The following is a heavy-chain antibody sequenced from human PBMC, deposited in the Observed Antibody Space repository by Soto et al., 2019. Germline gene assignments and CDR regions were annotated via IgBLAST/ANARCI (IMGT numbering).Heavy chain of an antibody. CDR2: IKSKTDGGTT. Sequence: GGSLRLSCAASGFTFSNAWMNWVRQAPGKGLEWVGRIKSKTDGGTTDYAAPVKGRFTISRDDSKNTLYLQMNSLKTEDTAVYYCTTVPTVASGRSAMVRGAHGVYGMDVWGQGTTVTVSS. CDR3: TTVPTVASGRSAMVRGAHGVYGMDV. D-gene: IGHD3-10*01. J-gene: IGHJ6*02. V-gene: IGHV3-15*07. CDR1: GFTFSNAW.